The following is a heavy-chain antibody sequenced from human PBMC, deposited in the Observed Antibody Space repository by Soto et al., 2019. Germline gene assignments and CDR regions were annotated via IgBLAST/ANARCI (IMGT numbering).Heavy chain of an antibody. CDR1: GGSFSGYY. CDR2: INHSGST. V-gene: IGHV4-34*01. D-gene: IGHD3-10*02. CDR3: ARGLYYYVADY. Sequence: TLSLTCAVYGGSFSGYYWSWIRQPPGKGLEWIGEINHSGSTNYNPSLKSRVTISVDTSENQFSLKLSSVTAADTAVYYCARGLYYYVADYWGQGTLVTVSS. J-gene: IGHJ4*02.